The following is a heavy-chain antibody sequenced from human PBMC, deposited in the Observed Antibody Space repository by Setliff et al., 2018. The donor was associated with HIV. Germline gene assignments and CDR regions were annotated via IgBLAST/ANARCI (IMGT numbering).Heavy chain of an antibody. Sequence: ASMKVSCKASGYTFTGYYVHWVRQAPGLGLEWMGWINPNSGGTNYAHNFQGRVTMTRDTSTSTVYMEVNSLRSEDTAVYYCAREAHGGNPWGDYWGQGTLVTVSS. CDR2: INPNSGGT. CDR1: GYTFTGYY. V-gene: IGHV1-2*02. J-gene: IGHJ4*02. CDR3: AREAHGGNPWGDY. D-gene: IGHD2-15*01.